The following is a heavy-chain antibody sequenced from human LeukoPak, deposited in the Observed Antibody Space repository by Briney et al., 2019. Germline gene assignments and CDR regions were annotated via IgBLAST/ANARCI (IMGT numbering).Heavy chain of an antibody. V-gene: IGHV3-21*03. Sequence: GGSLRLACAAAGFTFISYSMDWVRQAAGNWLELVSSISSSSSYIYYADSVQGRFTISRAHTNNSLYLQMYSLRAEDTAVYYCARGSSAGASLRHDYWGQGTLVTVSS. CDR3: ARGSSAGASLRHDY. J-gene: IGHJ4*02. CDR2: ISSSSSYI. CDR1: GFTFISYS.